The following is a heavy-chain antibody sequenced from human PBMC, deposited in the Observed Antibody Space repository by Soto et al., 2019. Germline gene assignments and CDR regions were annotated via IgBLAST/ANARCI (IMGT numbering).Heavy chain of an antibody. CDR3: ARHGVAAAGTRYGMDV. D-gene: IGHD6-13*01. J-gene: IGHJ6*02. Sequence: PSETLSLTCTVSGGSISSSSYYWGWIRQPPGKGLEWIGSIYYSGSTYYNPSLKSRVTISVDTSKSQFSLKLSSVTAADTAVYYRARHGVAAAGTRYGMDVWGQGTTVTVSS. CDR2: IYYSGST. CDR1: GGSISSSSYY. V-gene: IGHV4-39*01.